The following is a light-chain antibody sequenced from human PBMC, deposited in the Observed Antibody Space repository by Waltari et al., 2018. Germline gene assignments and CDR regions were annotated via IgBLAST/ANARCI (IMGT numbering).Light chain of an antibody. CDR1: QSVLYSSNNKNY. J-gene: IGKJ2*01. Sequence: DIGMTQSPDSLAVSLGERATINCKSSQSVLYSSNNKNYLAWYQQKPGQPPKLLIYWASTRESGVPDRFSGSGSETDFTLTVSSLQAEDVAVYYCQQYYSTPTFGQGTKLEIK. CDR3: QQYYSTPT. CDR2: WAS. V-gene: IGKV4-1*01.